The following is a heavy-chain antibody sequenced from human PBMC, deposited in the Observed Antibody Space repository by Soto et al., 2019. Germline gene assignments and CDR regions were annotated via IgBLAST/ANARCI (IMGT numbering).Heavy chain of an antibody. Sequence: GGSLRLSCAASGFTFNSYEMNWVRQAPGKGLEWISYIDSSGSTIYYADSVKGRFTISRDNAKNSLYLQMNSLRAEDTAVYYCARKPYYFDYWGQGTLVTVSS. J-gene: IGHJ4*02. CDR2: IDSSGSTI. CDR3: ARKPYYFDY. CDR1: GFTFNSYE. V-gene: IGHV3-48*03.